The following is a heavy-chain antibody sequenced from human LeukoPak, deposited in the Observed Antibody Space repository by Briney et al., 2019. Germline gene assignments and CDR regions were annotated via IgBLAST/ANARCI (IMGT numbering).Heavy chain of an antibody. CDR2: ISGSGGST. CDR3: AKSTAWGEGSGGSNY. Sequence: GGTLRLSCAASGFIFSSYGMSWVRQAPGKGLEWVSGISGSGGSTYYADSVKGRFTISRDNSKNTLCLQMNSLTAEDTAVYYCAKSTAWGEGSGGSNYWGQGTLVTVSS. J-gene: IGHJ4*02. V-gene: IGHV3-23*01. D-gene: IGHD2-15*01. CDR1: GFIFSSYG.